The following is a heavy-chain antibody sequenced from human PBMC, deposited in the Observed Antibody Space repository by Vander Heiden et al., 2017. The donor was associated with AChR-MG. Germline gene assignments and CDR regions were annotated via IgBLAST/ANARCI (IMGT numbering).Heavy chain of an antibody. CDR1: GYSFASYW. D-gene: IGHD3-10*01. V-gene: IGHV5-51*03. CDR2: IYPGDSDT. J-gene: IGHJ5*02. Sequence: EVQLVQPGAEAKRPGESLKIPCKVSGYSFASYWIGWVRQMPGKGLGWMGIIYPGDSDTRYSPTVQGQVTISADKSISTAYLQWSSMKASDTAMYYCARNLEFRGGNWFDPWGQGPLVTVSS. CDR3: ARNLEFRGGNWFDP.